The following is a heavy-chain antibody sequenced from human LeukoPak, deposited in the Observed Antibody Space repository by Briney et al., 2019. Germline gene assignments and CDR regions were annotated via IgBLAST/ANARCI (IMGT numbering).Heavy chain of an antibody. CDR3: AKGYGSTWTFDY. Sequence: PGGSLRLSCAASGITSSDYYMSWIRQVPGKGLEWLAYISSTGSTTNYADSVKGRFTISRDNTKKSLYLQMNSLGGEDTAVYYCAKGYGSTWTFDYWGQGILVTVSS. CDR2: ISSTGSTT. V-gene: IGHV3-11*04. D-gene: IGHD6-13*01. CDR1: GITSSDYY. J-gene: IGHJ4*02.